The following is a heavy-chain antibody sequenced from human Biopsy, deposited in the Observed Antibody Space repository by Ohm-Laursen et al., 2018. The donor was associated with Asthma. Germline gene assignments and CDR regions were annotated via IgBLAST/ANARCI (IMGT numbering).Heavy chain of an antibody. V-gene: IGHV3-11*01. CDR3: AREVKMAY. J-gene: IGHJ4*02. Sequence: GSLRLSCAATGCTVSDYHMSWIRQTPGRGLEWISYIGSRITDAIYYADSVKGRFTISRDNAKNSVFLQMNSLRAEDTGVYYCAREVKMAYWGRGTLVTVSS. D-gene: IGHD2-8*01. CDR1: GCTVSDYH. CDR2: IGSRITDAI.